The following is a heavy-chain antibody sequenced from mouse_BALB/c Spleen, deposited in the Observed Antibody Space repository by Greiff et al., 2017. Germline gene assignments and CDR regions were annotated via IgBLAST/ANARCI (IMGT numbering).Heavy chain of an antibody. J-gene: IGHJ2*01. V-gene: IGHV14-3*02. Sequence: VQLQQSGAELVKPGASVKLSCTASGFNIKDTYMHWVKQRPDQGLEWIGRIDPANGNTKYDPKFQGKATITADTSSNTAYLQLSSLTSEDTAVYYCARSNDGYYRDYWGQGTTLTVSS. CDR1: GFNIKDTY. CDR3: ARSNDGYYRDY. D-gene: IGHD2-3*01. CDR2: IDPANGNT.